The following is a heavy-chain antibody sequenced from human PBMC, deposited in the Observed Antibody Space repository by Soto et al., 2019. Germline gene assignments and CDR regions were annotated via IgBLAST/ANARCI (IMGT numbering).Heavy chain of an antibody. Sequence: SETLSLTCTVSGASISSGGYYWGWIRQHPGKGLEWIGYIYYSGSTYYNPSLKSRVAISVDTSKNQFSLKLSSVTAADTAVYYCARTYCSSTTCYDLFDSWGQGTLVT. CDR3: ARTYCSSTTCYDLFDS. CDR1: GASISSGGYY. D-gene: IGHD2-2*01. CDR2: IYYSGST. V-gene: IGHV4-31*03. J-gene: IGHJ4*02.